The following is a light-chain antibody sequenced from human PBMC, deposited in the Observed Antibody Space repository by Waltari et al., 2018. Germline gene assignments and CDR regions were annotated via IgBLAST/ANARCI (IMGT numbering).Light chain of an antibody. V-gene: IGLV2-14*03. CDR2: DVS. CDR1: SSDVGAYNY. CDR3: SSYISSSTLEL. Sequence: QSALTQPASVSGSPGQSITISCTGTSSDVGAYNYCSWYQQHPGKAPKLMIFDVSIRPSGVSNRFSGSKSGNTASLTISGLQAEDEADYYCSSYISSSTLELFGGGTSLTVL. J-gene: IGLJ2*01.